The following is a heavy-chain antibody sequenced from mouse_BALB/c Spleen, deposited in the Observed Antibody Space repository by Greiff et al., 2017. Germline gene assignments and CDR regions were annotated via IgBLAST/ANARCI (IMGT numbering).Heavy chain of an antibody. CDR1: GFTFSSYT. J-gene: IGHJ4*01. CDR2: ISNGGGST. Sequence: EVQVVESGGGLVQPGGSLKLSCAASGFTFSSYTMSWVRQTPEKRLEWVAYISNGGGSTYYPDTVKGRFTISRDNAKNTLYLQMSSLKSEDTAMYYCARHNYGSSYRAMDYWGQGTSVTVSS. CDR3: ARHNYGSSYRAMDY. V-gene: IGHV5-12-2*01. D-gene: IGHD1-1*01.